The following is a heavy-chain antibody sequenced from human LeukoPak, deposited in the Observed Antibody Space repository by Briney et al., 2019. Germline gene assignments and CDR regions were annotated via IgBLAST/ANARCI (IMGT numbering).Heavy chain of an antibody. CDR1: GFTFSDYW. D-gene: IGHD3-10*01. V-gene: IGHV3-74*01. CDR3: ARGMTYYYGSGKFDY. CDR2: TSTDGSST. Sequence: PGGSLRLSCTASGFTFSDYWMHWVRQAPGKELVWVSRTSTDGSSTTYADSVKGRFTISRDNAKNTVYLEMNSLRAEDTAVYYCARGMTYYYGSGKFDYWGQGSLVTVSS. J-gene: IGHJ4*02.